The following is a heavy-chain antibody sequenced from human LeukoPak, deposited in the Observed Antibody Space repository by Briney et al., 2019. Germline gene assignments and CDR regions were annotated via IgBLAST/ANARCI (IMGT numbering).Heavy chain of an antibody. CDR3: ARDGGFDWGNVYYYGVDV. Sequence: GGSLRLSCEASGFTLSRYWMTWVRQAPGKGLELVASIKQDGSEKYYVDSVKGRFTISRDNARSTVFLQMNSLRAEDTAVYFCARDGGFDWGNVYYYGVDVWGQGTTVTVSS. CDR2: IKQDGSEK. J-gene: IGHJ6*02. CDR1: GFTLSRYW. V-gene: IGHV3-7*01. D-gene: IGHD3-10*01.